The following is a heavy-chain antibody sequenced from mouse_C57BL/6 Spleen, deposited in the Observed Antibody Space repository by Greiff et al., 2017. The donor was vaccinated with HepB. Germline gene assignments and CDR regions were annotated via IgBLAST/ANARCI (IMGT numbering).Heavy chain of an antibody. V-gene: IGHV1-42*01. J-gene: IGHJ4*01. CDR3: ARSLGY. CDR1: GYSFTGYY. Sequence: QLQQSGPELVKPGASVKISCNASGYSFTGYYMNWVKQSPEKSLEWIGESNPSTGGTTYNQKFKAKATLTVDKSSSTAYMQLKSLTSEDSAVYYCARSLGYWGQGTSVTVSS. CDR2: SNPSTGGT.